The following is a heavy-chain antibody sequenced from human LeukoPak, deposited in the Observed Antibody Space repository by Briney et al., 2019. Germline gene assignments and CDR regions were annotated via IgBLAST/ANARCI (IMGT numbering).Heavy chain of an antibody. CDR1: GGTFSSYA. J-gene: IGHJ4*02. V-gene: IGHV1-69*05. CDR2: IIPIFGTA. Sequence: GSSVKVSCKASGGTFSSYAISWVRQAPGQGLEWMGGIIPIFGTATYAQKFQGRVTMTRDTSTSTVYMELSSLRSEDTAVYYCARDSSRRYYFDYWGQETLVTVSS. CDR3: ARDSSRRYYFDY.